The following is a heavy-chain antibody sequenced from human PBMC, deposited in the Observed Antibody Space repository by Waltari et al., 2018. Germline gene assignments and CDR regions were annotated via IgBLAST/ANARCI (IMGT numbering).Heavy chain of an antibody. D-gene: IGHD6-6*01. CDR2: FDPEDGET. CDR3: ATAFSSIAARQPDY. V-gene: IGHV1-24*01. J-gene: IGHJ4*02. CDR1: GGTFNNHV. Sequence: QVHLLQSGPEVRKPGSSVKVSCQASGGTFNNHVFNWVRQAPGKGLEWMGGFDPEDGETIYAQKFQGRVTMTEDTSTDTAYMELSSLRSEDTAVYYCATAFSSIAARQPDYWGQGTLVTVSS.